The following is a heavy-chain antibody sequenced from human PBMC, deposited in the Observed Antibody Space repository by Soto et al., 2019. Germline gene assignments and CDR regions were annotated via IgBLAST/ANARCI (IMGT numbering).Heavy chain of an antibody. J-gene: IGHJ5*02. CDR2: IIPMSGFA. CDR3: ANTVVRGANWFDP. V-gene: IGHV1-69*02. CDR1: GGTFSSYT. Sequence: QVQLVQSGAEVRKPGSSVKVSCKASGGTFSSYTVNWVRQAPGHGLEWMGSIIPMSGFAHYAEKFQGKVTITADKSSNTVYMELSSLRIEDTAVFYCANTVVRGANWFDPWGQGTLVTVSS. D-gene: IGHD3-10*01.